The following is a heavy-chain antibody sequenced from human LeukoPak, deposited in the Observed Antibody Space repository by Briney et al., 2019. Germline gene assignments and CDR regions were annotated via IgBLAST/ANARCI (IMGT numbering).Heavy chain of an antibody. Sequence: PSETLSLTCTVSGGSISSDGFYWSWARQHPGKGLEWIGYISYSGSTYYNPSLKSRVSVSLDTSKSQFSLKLTSVTAADTAVYFCARGPSYCDFWGQGTLVTVSS. CDR2: ISYSGST. CDR1: GGSISSDGFY. CDR3: ARGPSYCDF. V-gene: IGHV4-31*03. J-gene: IGHJ4*02.